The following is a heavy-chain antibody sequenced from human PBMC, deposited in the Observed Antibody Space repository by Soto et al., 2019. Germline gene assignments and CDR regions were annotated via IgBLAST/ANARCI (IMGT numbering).Heavy chain of an antibody. CDR3: ARDLVPGYTGFSDY. Sequence: VPVKVSCKASGYTFTSDSISCVRQAPGQGLEWMGWISAYNGNTNFAQKLQGRVSLTTDTSSTTAYMELRSLTSDDTAVYYCARDLVPGYTGFSDYWGQGTLVTVYS. D-gene: IGHD5-12*01. V-gene: IGHV1-18*01. J-gene: IGHJ4*02. CDR2: ISAYNGNT. CDR1: GYTFTSDS.